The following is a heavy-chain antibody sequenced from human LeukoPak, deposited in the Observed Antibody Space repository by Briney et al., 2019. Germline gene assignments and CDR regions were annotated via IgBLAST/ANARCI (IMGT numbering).Heavy chain of an antibody. CDR3: ARERKYDSNFDY. CDR1: GFTFRSYG. Sequence: GGSLRLSCAASGFTFRSYGMHWVRQAPGKGLEWVAIIRYDGTNKYYADSVKGRFTISRDNAKNSLYLQMNSLRAEDTAVYYCARERKYDSNFDYWGQGTLVTVSS. CDR2: IRYDGTNK. J-gene: IGHJ4*02. V-gene: IGHV3-30*02. D-gene: IGHD1-1*01.